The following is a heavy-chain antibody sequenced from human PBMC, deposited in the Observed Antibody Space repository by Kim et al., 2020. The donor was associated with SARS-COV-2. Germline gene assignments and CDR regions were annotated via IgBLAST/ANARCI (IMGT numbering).Heavy chain of an antibody. CDR1: GGTFSSYA. J-gene: IGHJ4*02. CDR2: IIPIFGTA. D-gene: IGHD4-17*01. Sequence: SVKVSCKASGGTFSSYAISWVRQAPGQGLEWMGGIIPIFGTANYAQKFQGRVTITADKSTSTAYMELSSLRSEDTAVYYCARDSYGDYDPLYYDSSQGFDYWGQGTLVTVSS. CDR3: ARDSYGDYDPLYYDSSQGFDY. V-gene: IGHV1-69*06.